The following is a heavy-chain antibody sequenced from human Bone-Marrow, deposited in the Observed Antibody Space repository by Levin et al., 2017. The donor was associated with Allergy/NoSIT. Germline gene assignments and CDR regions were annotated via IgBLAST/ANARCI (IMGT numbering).Heavy chain of an antibody. CDR3: ARDREDCSATTCYTDSYYYFGMDV. J-gene: IGHJ6*02. V-gene: IGHV3-30*04. CDR1: GFTFSNYA. D-gene: IGHD2-2*02. Sequence: GESLKISCAASGFTFSNYAMHWVRQAPGKGLEWVAVISYDGSKKYYAESVKGRFTISRDNSNNTLYLQMNSLRTEDTSVYYCARDREDCSATTCYTDSYYYFGMDVWGLGTTVTVSS. CDR2: ISYDGSKK.